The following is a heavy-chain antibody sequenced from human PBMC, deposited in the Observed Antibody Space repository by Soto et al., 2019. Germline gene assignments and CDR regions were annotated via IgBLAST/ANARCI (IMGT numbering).Heavy chain of an antibody. CDR3: AKEADYYDSSGYRGDDXFDI. J-gene: IGHJ3*02. CDR1: GFTFSSYA. CDR2: ISGSGGST. V-gene: IGHV3-23*01. D-gene: IGHD3-22*01. Sequence: HPGGSLRLACAASGFTFSSYAMSWVRQAPGKGLEWVSAISGSGGSTYYADSVKGRFTISRDNSKNTLYLQMNSLRAEDAAVYYCAKEADYYDSSGYRGDDXFDIWGQGTMVTVSS.